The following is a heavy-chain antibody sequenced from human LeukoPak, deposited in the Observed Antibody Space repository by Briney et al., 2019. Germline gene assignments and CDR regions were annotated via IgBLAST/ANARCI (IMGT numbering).Heavy chain of an antibody. CDR2: ISGSGGST. CDR1: GFTFSSYA. J-gene: IGHJ4*02. CDR3: ARDGGYSSSWPFPFWDY. V-gene: IGHV3-23*01. D-gene: IGHD6-13*01. Sequence: PGGSLRLSCAASGFTFSSYAMSWVRQAPGKGLEWVSAISGSGGSTYYADSVKGRFTISRDNSKNTLYLQMNSLRAEDTAVYYCARDGGYSSSWPFPFWDYRGQGTLVTVSS.